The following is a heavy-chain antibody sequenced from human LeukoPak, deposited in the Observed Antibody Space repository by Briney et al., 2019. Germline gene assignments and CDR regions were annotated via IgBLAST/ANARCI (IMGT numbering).Heavy chain of an antibody. CDR2: ISYDGSNK. D-gene: IGHD6-19*01. V-gene: IGHV3-30*18. J-gene: IGHJ6*03. CDR3: AKRAGYYMDV. Sequence: GGSLRLSCAASGFTFSSYGMSWVRQAPGKGLEWVAVISYDGSNKYYADSVKGRFTIFRDNSKNTLYLQMNSLRAEDTAVYYCAKRAGYYMDVWGKGTTVTISS. CDR1: GFTFSSYG.